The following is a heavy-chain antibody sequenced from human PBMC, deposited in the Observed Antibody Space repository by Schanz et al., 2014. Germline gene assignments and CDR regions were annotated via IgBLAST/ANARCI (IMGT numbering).Heavy chain of an antibody. CDR2: MSYDGSIK. D-gene: IGHD2-2*01. Sequence: QEQLVESGGGVVQPGRSLRLSCAASGFTFSSSGMHWVRQAPGKGLEWVAAMSYDGSIKYYGDSVKGRFTISRDNSKNTLYLHMNTLRSEDTDVYYCAKDSTHIDIVLVPTAIDYWGQGTLVTVSS. CDR3: AKDSTHIDIVLVPTAIDY. V-gene: IGHV3-30*18. J-gene: IGHJ4*02. CDR1: GFTFSSSG.